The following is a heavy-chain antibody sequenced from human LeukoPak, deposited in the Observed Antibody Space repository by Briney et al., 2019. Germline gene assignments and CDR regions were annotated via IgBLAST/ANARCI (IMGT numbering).Heavy chain of an antibody. CDR2: ISWNSGSI. Sequence: GGSLRLSCAASGFTFDDYAMHWVRQAPGKGLEWVSSISWNSGSIGYADSVKGRFTISRDNAKNSLYLQMNSLRAEDTALYYCAKDIGYCSGGSCYPFPYFDYWGQGTLVTVSS. CDR1: GFTFDDYA. CDR3: AKDIGYCSGGSCYPFPYFDY. J-gene: IGHJ4*02. D-gene: IGHD2-15*01. V-gene: IGHV3-9*01.